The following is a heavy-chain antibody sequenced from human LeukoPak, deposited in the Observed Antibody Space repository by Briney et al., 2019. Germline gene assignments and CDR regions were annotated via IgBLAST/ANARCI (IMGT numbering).Heavy chain of an antibody. D-gene: IGHD4-23*01. CDR2: IYTSGST. CDR3: ARDGGSKPDYGGNYWFDP. J-gene: IGHJ5*02. V-gene: IGHV4-61*02. CDR1: VGSISSGSYY. Sequence: SETLSLTCTVSVGSISSGSYYWSWIRQPAGKGLEWIGRIYTSGSTNYNPSLKSRVTISVDTSKNQFSLKLSSVTAADTAVYYCARDGGSKPDYGGNYWFDPWGQGTLVTVSS.